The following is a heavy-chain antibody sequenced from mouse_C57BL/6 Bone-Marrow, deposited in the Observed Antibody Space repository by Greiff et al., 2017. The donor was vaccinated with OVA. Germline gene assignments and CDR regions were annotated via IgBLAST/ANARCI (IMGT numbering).Heavy chain of an antibody. CDR1: EYEFPSHD. CDR3: AREVITTRFDY. J-gene: IGHJ2*01. Sequence: EVKLEESGGGLVQPGESLKLSCESNEYEFPSHDMSWVRKTPEKRLELVAAINSDGGSTYYPDTMERRFIISRDNTKKTRYLQMSSLRSEDTALYYCAREVITTRFDYWGQGTTLTVSS. V-gene: IGHV5-2*03. D-gene: IGHD2-4*01. CDR2: INSDGGST.